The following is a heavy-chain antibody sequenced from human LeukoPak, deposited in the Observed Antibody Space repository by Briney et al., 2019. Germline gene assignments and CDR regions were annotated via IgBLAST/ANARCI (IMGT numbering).Heavy chain of an antibody. CDR2: ISGSGGST. D-gene: IGHD6-19*01. Sequence: GGSLRLSRAASGFTFSSYAMSWVRQAPGKGLEWVSAISGSGGSTYYADSVKGRFTISRDNSKNTLYLQMNSLRAEDTAVYYCATGGWLVENGYWGQGTLVTVSS. V-gene: IGHV3-23*01. J-gene: IGHJ4*02. CDR1: GFTFSSYA. CDR3: ATGGWLVENGY.